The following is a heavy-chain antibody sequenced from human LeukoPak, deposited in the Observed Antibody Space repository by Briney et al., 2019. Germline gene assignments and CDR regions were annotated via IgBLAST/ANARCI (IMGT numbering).Heavy chain of an antibody. Sequence: PGRSLRLSCAASGFTFSSYGMYWVRQAPGKGLEWVAVIWNDGSNKYYADSVKGRFTISRDNSKNTLYLQMNSLRAEDTAVYYCARIHSLYYYDSSGYGAFDIWGQGTMVTVSS. D-gene: IGHD3-22*01. CDR1: GFTFSSYG. CDR3: ARIHSLYYYDSSGYGAFDI. V-gene: IGHV3-33*01. CDR2: IWNDGSNK. J-gene: IGHJ3*02.